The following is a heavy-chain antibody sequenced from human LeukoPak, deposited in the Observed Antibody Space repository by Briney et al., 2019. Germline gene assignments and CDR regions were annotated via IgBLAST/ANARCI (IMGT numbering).Heavy chain of an antibody. Sequence: GGSLRLSCAASGFTFSSYAMSWVRQAPGKGLEWVSAISGSGGSTYYADSVKGRFTISRDNSKNTLYLQMNSLRAEDTAVYYCAKDTYYYGSGSRGEFDPWGQGTLVTVSS. V-gene: IGHV3-23*01. CDR3: AKDTYYYGSGSRGEFDP. J-gene: IGHJ5*02. CDR2: ISGSGGST. D-gene: IGHD3-10*01. CDR1: GFTFSSYA.